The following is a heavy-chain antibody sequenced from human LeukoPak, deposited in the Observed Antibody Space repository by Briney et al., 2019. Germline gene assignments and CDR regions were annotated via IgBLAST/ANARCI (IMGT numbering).Heavy chain of an antibody. CDR3: AGSGSSSSWFFAFDI. CDR1: GFTFSSYA. Sequence: PGGSLRLSCAASGFTFSSYAMSWVRQAPGKGLEWVSAISGSGGSTYYADSVKGRFTISRDNSKNTLYLQMNSLRAEDTAVYYCAGSGSSSSWFFAFDIWGQGTMVTVSS. CDR2: ISGSGGST. D-gene: IGHD6-13*01. V-gene: IGHV3-23*01. J-gene: IGHJ3*02.